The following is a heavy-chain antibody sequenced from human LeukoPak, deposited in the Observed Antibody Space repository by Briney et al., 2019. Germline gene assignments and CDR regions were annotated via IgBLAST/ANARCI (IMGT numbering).Heavy chain of an antibody. Sequence: GGSLRLSCGASGFTFSSYAMSWVRQAPGKGLEWVSAISGSGGSTYYADSVKGRFTISRDNSKNTLYLQMNSLRAEDTAVYYCAKDLDDSSGYYPDYCGQGTLVTVSS. CDR2: ISGSGGST. CDR3: AKDLDDSSGYYPDY. J-gene: IGHJ4*02. D-gene: IGHD3-22*01. CDR1: GFTFSSYA. V-gene: IGHV3-23*01.